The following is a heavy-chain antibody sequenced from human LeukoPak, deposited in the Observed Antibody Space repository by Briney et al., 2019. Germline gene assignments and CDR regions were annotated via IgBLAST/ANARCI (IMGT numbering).Heavy chain of an antibody. D-gene: IGHD1-26*01. Sequence: ASVKVSCKASGGTFSSYAISWVRQAPGQGLEWMGWISAYNGNTNYAQKLQGRVTMTTDTSTSTAYMELRSLRSDDTAVYYCAILPGATRGGGFDYWGQGTLVTVSS. CDR1: GGTFSSYA. V-gene: IGHV1-18*01. J-gene: IGHJ4*02. CDR2: ISAYNGNT. CDR3: AILPGATRGGGFDY.